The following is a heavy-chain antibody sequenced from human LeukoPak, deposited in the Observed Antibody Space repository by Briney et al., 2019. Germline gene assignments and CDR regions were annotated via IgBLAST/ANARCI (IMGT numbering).Heavy chain of an antibody. CDR2: IIPILGIA. CDR3: ARGAVVTASSAPLFDY. J-gene: IGHJ4*02. D-gene: IGHD2-21*02. V-gene: IGHV1-69*04. CDR1: GGTFSSYA. Sequence: SVKVSCKASGGTFSSYAISWVRQAPGQGLEWMGRIIPILGIANYAQKFQGRVTITADKSTSTAYMELSSLRSEDTAVYYCARGAVVTASSAPLFDYWGQGTLVTVSS.